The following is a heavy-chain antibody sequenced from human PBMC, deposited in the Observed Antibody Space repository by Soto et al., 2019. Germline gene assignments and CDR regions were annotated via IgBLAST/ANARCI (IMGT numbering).Heavy chain of an antibody. Sequence: FGPTLGNPTKTLTLTCTFSGFSLSTSGLCVSWIRQPPGKALEWLARIDWDDDKYYSTSLKTRLTISKDTSKNQVVLTMTNMDPVDTATYYCAVVGGSCYYYGMDVWGQGTTVTVSS. CDR2: IDWDDDK. CDR1: GFSLSTSGLC. D-gene: IGHD2-15*01. V-gene: IGHV2-70*11. CDR3: AVVGGSCYYYGMDV. J-gene: IGHJ6*02.